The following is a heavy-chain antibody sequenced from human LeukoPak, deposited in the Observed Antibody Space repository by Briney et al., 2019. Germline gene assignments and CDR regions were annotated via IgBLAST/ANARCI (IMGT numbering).Heavy chain of an antibody. CDR2: IKQDGSEK. CDR1: GFNINTYW. J-gene: IGHJ4*02. CDR3: ARELTTQTKASCSGGNCLGYFDY. D-gene: IGHD2-15*01. V-gene: IGHV3-7*01. Sequence: GGSLRLSCAASGFNINTYWMTWVRQAPGKGLEWLANIKQDGSEKYYVDSVKGRFTISRDNAKNSLYLQMDSLRAEDTAVYYCARELTTQTKASCSGGNCLGYFDYCGQGTLVNVSS.